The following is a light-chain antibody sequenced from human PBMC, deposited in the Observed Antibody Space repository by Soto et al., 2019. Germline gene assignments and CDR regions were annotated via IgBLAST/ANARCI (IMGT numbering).Light chain of an antibody. Sequence: QAVVTQEPSFSVSPGGTVTLTCGLSSGSVSANYYPSWYQQTPGQAPRTLIYSTNTRSSGVPDRFSGSILGNKAALTITGAQADDESDYYCVLYMGSGIWVFGGGTKLTVL. J-gene: IGLJ3*02. CDR1: SGSVSANYY. V-gene: IGLV8-61*01. CDR2: STN. CDR3: VLYMGSGIWV.